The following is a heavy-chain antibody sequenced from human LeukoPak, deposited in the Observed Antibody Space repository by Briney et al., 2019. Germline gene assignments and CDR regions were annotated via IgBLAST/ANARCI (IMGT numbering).Heavy chain of an antibody. V-gene: IGHV3-30*04. D-gene: IGHD3-9*01. CDR3: ARGFQYDISTGYYDY. CDR2: ISYDGSNK. Sequence: PGGSLRLSSAASGFTFSSYAMHWVRQAPGKGLEWVAVISYDGSNKYYADSVKGRFTISRDNSKNTLYLQMNSLRAEDTAVYYCARGFQYDISTGYYDYWGQGTLVTVSS. J-gene: IGHJ4*02. CDR1: GFTFSSYA.